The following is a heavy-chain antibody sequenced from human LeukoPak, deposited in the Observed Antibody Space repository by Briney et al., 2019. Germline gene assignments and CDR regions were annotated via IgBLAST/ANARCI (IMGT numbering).Heavy chain of an antibody. D-gene: IGHD6-19*01. CDR3: ARDLLYSSGFYYYYGMDV. J-gene: IGHJ6*02. Sequence: GSSVKVSCKASGGTFDNTAVNWLRQAPGQGLEWMGWINPNSGGTNYAQKFQGRVTMTRDTSISTAYMELSRLRSDDTAVYYCARDLLYSSGFYYYYGMDVWGQGTTVTVSS. V-gene: IGHV1-2*02. CDR1: GGTFDNTA. CDR2: INPNSGGT.